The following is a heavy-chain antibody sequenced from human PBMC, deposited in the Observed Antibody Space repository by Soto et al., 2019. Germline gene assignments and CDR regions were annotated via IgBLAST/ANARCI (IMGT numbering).Heavy chain of an antibody. D-gene: IGHD3-10*01. Sequence: SETLSLTCTVSGGSISSYYWSWIRQPPGKGLEWIGYIYYSGSTNYNPSLKSRVTISLDTSKNQFSLKLSSVTAADTAVYYCARDLGVWGVIIGPDYYYGMHVWGQGTTVTVSS. CDR2: IYYSGST. J-gene: IGHJ6*02. CDR3: ARDLGVWGVIIGPDYYYGMHV. CDR1: GGSISSYY. V-gene: IGHV4-59*01.